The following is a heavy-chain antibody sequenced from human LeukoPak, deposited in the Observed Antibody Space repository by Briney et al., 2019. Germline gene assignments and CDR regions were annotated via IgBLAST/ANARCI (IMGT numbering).Heavy chain of an antibody. CDR3: ARGSDPDYYDSSGYYYY. J-gene: IGHJ4*02. CDR1: GYSFTRFG. CDR2: INTNTGNP. D-gene: IGHD3-22*01. V-gene: IGHV7-4-1*02. Sequence: ASVEVSCKASGYSFTRFGISWVRQAPGQGLEWMGWINTNTGNPTYAQGFTGRFVFSLDTSVSTAYLQISSLKAEDTAVYYCARGSDPDYYDSSGYYYYWGQGTLVTVSS.